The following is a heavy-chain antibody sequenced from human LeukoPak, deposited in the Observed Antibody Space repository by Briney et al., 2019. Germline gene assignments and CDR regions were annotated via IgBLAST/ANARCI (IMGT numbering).Heavy chain of an antibody. CDR3: ARAVQNYYDSSGYYYYYYGMDV. V-gene: IGHV4-59*12. CDR1: DGSINSYY. Sequence: SETLSLTCSVSDGSINSYYWNWIRRPPGKGLEWIGYIYYNGNTNYSPSLKSRVTISVDRSKNQFSLKLSSVTAADTAVYYCARAVQNYYDSSGYYYYYYGMDVWGQGTTVTVSS. CDR2: IYYNGNT. J-gene: IGHJ6*02. D-gene: IGHD3-22*01.